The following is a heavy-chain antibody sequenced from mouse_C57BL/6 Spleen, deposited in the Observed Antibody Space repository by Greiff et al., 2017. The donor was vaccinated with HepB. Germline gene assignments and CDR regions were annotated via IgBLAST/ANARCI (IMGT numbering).Heavy chain of an antibody. V-gene: IGHV1-52*01. CDR3: ARRGDSSYFDY. CDR2: IDPPDSET. J-gene: IGHJ2*01. CDR1: GYTFTSYW. Sequence: QVQLQHPGAELVRPGSSVKLSCKASGYTFTSYWMHWVKQRPIQGLEWIGNIDPPDSETHYNQKFKDKATLTVDKSSSTAYMQLSSLTSEDSAVYYCARRGDSSYFDYWGQGTTLTVSS. D-gene: IGHD1-1*01.